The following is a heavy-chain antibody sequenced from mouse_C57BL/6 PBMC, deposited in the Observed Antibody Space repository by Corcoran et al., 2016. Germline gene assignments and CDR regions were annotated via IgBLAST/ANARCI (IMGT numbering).Heavy chain of an antibody. CDR1: GFNIKDYY. D-gene: IGHD1-3*01. Sequence: EVQLQQSGAELVRPGASVKLSCTASGFNIKDYYMHWVKQRPEQGLEWIGRIDPANGNTKYAPKFQGKATITADTSSNTAYLQLSSLTSEDTAIYYCARNAGPKRYYFDYWGQGTTLTVSS. CDR3: ARNAGPKRYYFDY. CDR2: IDPANGNT. V-gene: IGHV14-3*01. J-gene: IGHJ2*01.